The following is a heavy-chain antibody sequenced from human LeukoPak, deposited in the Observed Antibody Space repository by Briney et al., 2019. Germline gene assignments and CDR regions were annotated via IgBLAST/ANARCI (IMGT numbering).Heavy chain of an antibody. CDR2: MNPDSGDT. CDR3: ARWAQKRMVTNDFDH. Sequence: ASVKVSCKASGYTFTNSHINWMRQAPGQGLEWMGWMNPDSGDTAYAQKFQGRVTITRNTSISTAYMELSSLRSEDTAVYYCARWAQKRMVTNDFDHWGQGTLVTVSS. V-gene: IGHV1-8*03. J-gene: IGHJ4*02. CDR1: GYTFTNSH. D-gene: IGHD5-18*01.